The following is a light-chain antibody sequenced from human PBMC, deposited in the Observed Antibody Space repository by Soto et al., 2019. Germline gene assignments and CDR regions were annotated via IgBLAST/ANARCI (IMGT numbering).Light chain of an antibody. CDR1: QTFSTNY. J-gene: IGKJ4*01. CDR3: QQYGSSPPGLT. Sequence: EIVLTQSPGTLSLSPGERATLSCRASQTFSTNYLAWYQQKPGQAPRLLIFGASNRATGIPDRFSGSGSGTDFTLTISRLEPEDFAVYYCQQYGSSPPGLTFGGGTKVEI. V-gene: IGKV3-20*01. CDR2: GAS.